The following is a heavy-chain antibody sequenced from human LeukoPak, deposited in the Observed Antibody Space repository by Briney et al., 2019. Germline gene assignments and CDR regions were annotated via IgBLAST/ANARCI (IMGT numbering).Heavy chain of an antibody. CDR3: ASDAPGLLGY. Sequence: KPSETLSLTCTVSGFSIRSGFYWGWIRQPPGKGMEWIGNIHHSGSTYYNPSLKSRVTISVDASKNQFSLKVTSVTATDTAVYYCASDAPGLLGYWGQGTLVTVSS. J-gene: IGHJ4*02. CDR2: IHHSGST. D-gene: IGHD1-26*01. CDR1: GFSIRSGFY. V-gene: IGHV4-38-2*02.